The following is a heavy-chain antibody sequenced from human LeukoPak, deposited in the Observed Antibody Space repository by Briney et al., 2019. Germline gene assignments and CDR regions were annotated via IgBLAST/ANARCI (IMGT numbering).Heavy chain of an antibody. CDR2: INTDGSST. CDR3: AREPAVTSYYYYYMDV. CDR1: GFTFSSYW. Sequence: GGSLRLSCAASGFTFSSYWMHWVRQAPGKGLVWVSRINTDGSSTSYADSVKGRFTISRDNAENTLYLQMNSLRAEDTAVYYCAREPAVTSYYYYYMDVWGKGTTVTVSS. D-gene: IGHD4-11*01. V-gene: IGHV3-74*01. J-gene: IGHJ6*03.